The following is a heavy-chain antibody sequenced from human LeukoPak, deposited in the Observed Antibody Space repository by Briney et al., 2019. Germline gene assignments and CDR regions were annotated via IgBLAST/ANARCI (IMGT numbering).Heavy chain of an antibody. CDR2: ISYDGSSK. V-gene: IGHV3-30*04. J-gene: IGHJ4*02. D-gene: IGHD3-22*01. CDR3: ARTAYYYDSSGYFDL. CDR1: GFTFSSYA. Sequence: GGSLRLSCAASGFTFSSYAMSWVRQAPGKGLEWVAVISYDGSSKYYADSVKGRFTISRYNSKNTLYLQMNSLRAEDTAVYYCARTAYYYDSSGYFDLWGQGTLVTVSS.